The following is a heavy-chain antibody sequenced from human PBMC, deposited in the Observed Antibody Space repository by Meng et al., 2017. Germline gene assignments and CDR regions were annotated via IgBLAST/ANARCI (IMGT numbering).Heavy chain of an antibody. CDR2: IYSGGST. Sequence: GGSLRLSCAASGFTVSSNYMSWVRQAPGKELEWVSVIYSGGSTYYADSVKGRFTISRDNSKNTLYLQMNSLRAEDTAVYYCARDGSGYDHAFDIWGQGTMVTVSS. J-gene: IGHJ3*02. D-gene: IGHD5-12*01. CDR3: ARDGSGYDHAFDI. CDR1: GFTVSSNY. V-gene: IGHV3-66*02.